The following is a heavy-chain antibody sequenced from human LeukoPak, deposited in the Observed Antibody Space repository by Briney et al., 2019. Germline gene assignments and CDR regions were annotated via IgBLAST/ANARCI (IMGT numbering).Heavy chain of an antibody. V-gene: IGHV1-24*01. J-gene: IGHJ5*02. CDR1: GYTLTELS. CDR3: ARDRAGTTSRWFDP. CDR2: FDPEDGET. D-gene: IGHD1-7*01. Sequence: ASVKVSCKVSGYTLTELSMHWVRQAPGKGLEWMGGFDPEDGETIYAQKFQGRVTITADKSTSTAYMELSSLRSEDTAVYYCARDRAGTTSRWFDPWGQGTLVTVSS.